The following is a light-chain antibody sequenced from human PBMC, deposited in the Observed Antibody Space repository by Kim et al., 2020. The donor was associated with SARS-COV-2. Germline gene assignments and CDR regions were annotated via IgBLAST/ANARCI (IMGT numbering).Light chain of an antibody. J-gene: IGKJ2*01. CDR1: QSISSY. CDR3: QQRSNWPPVYT. CDR2: DAS. Sequence: SPGERASLSCRASQSISSYFAWYQQKPGQAPRLLIYDASNRATGIPARFSGSGSGTDFTLTISSLEPEDFAVYYCQQRSNWPPVYTFGQGTKLEIK. V-gene: IGKV3-11*01.